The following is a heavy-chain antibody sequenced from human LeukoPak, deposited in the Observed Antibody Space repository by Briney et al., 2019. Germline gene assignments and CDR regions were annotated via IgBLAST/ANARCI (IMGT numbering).Heavy chain of an antibody. CDR1: GYTFTSYY. CDR3: ARVEYDFYSNSPQPSSDF. CDR2: INPNSGGT. V-gene: IGHV1-2*02. J-gene: IGHJ4*02. Sequence: ASVKVSCKASGYTFTSYYLHWVRQAPGQGLQWMGWINPNSGGTNYAQQFRGRVTMTRDTSISTAYMELSRLTSDDTAVYYCARVEYDFYSNSPQPSSDFWGQGTLVTVSS. D-gene: IGHD3-22*01.